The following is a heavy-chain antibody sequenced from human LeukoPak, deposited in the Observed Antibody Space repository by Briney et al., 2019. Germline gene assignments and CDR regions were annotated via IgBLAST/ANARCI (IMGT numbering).Heavy chain of an antibody. V-gene: IGHV3-30*18. Sequence: TGGSLRLSCAASGFTFSRYGMHWVRQAPGKGLEWVAIISYGGSNKYYADSVKGRFTISRDNSKNTLYLQMNSLRAEDTAVYYCAKDRSHSWTFDYWGQGTLVTVSS. CDR3: AKDRSHSWTFDY. D-gene: IGHD6-13*01. CDR1: GFTFSRYG. J-gene: IGHJ4*02. CDR2: ISYGGSNK.